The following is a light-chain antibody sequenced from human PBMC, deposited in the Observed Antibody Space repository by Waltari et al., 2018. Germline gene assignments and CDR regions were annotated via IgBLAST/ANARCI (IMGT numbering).Light chain of an antibody. CDR1: SSDVGGYKN. Sequence: QSALTQPASVSGSPGQSIPISCTGTSSDVGGYKNVSWYQQHPGKAPKLMIFEGSNRPSGVSNRFSGSKSGNTASLTISGLQAEDEADYYCNSYTRSSTLDVFGTGTKVTVL. CDR2: EGS. J-gene: IGLJ1*01. CDR3: NSYTRSSTLDV. V-gene: IGLV2-14*01.